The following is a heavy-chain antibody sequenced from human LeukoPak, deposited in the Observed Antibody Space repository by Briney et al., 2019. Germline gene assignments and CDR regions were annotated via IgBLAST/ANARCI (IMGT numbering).Heavy chain of an antibody. CDR3: ARSGGAVVPAEGPQGHYYYSYYMDV. Sequence: GGSLRLSCAASGFTFSTYNMNWVRQAPGKGLEWVSYISSSSSTMYYADSVKGRFTISRDNAKSSLYLQMNSLRAEDTAVYYCARSGGAVVPAEGPQGHYYYSYYMDVWGKGTTVTVSS. CDR2: ISSSSSTM. CDR1: GFTFSTYN. V-gene: IGHV3-48*01. J-gene: IGHJ6*03. D-gene: IGHD2-2*01.